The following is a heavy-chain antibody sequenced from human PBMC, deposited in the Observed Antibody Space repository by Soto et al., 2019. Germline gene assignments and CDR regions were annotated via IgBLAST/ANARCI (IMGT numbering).Heavy chain of an antibody. CDR2: ISGSGGST. CDR3: AKDNYYDSSDYFYYYYYYGMDV. V-gene: IGHV3-23*01. J-gene: IGHJ6*02. D-gene: IGHD3-22*01. CDR1: GFTFSSYA. Sequence: GGSLRLSCAASGFTFSSYAMSWVRQAPGKGLEWVSAISGSGGSTYYADSVKGRFTISRDNSKNTLYLQMNSLRAEDTAVYYCAKDNYYDSSDYFYYYYYYGMDVWGPGTTVTVSS.